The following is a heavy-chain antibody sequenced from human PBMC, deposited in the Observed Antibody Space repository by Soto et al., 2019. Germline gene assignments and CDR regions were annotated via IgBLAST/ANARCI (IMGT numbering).Heavy chain of an antibody. CDR1: GGSISSGGYY. Sequence: SETLSLTCTVSGGSISSGGYYCSWIRQHPGKGLEWIGYIYYSVSTYYNPSLKSRVTISVDTSKNQFSLKLSSVTAADTAVYYGARERDYDILTGYYKISNWFEPWGQGTLLTVSS. CDR3: ARERDYDILTGYYKISNWFEP. CDR2: IYYSVST. D-gene: IGHD3-9*01. J-gene: IGHJ5*02. V-gene: IGHV4-31*03.